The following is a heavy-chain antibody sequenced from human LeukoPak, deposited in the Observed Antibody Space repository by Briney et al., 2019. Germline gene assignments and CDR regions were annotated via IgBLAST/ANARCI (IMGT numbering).Heavy chain of an antibody. CDR3: ARDPRDDYDIWGADY. CDR1: GGSISSSSYY. V-gene: IGHV4-39*07. D-gene: IGHD3-9*01. Sequence: PSETLSLTCTVSGGSISSSSYYWGWICQPPGKGLEWIGSIYYSGSTYYNPSLKSRVTISVDTSKNQFSLKLSSVTAADTAVYYCARDPRDDYDIWGADYWGQGTLVTVSS. J-gene: IGHJ4*02. CDR2: IYYSGST.